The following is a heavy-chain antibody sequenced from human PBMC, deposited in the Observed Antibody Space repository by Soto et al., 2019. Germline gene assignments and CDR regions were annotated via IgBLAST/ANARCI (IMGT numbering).Heavy chain of an antibody. J-gene: IGHJ4*02. CDR2: ISGSGGST. CDR1: GFTFISYA. V-gene: IGHV3-23*01. D-gene: IGHD6-13*01. Sequence: GGSLRLSCAASGFTFISYAMSWVRQAPGKGLEWVSAISGSGGSTYYADSVKGRFTISRDNSKNTLYLQMNSLRAEDTAVYYCAKDRAVRGPSGYSSSWYVSYWGQGTLVTVSS. CDR3: AKDRAVRGPSGYSSSWYVSY.